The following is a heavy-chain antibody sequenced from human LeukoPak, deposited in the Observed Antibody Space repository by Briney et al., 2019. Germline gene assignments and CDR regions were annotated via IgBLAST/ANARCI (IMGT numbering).Heavy chain of an antibody. CDR2: IYYSGIT. CDR1: GGSISSYY. CDR3: ARGRPDGSGSYYKFDP. D-gene: IGHD3-10*01. Sequence: SETLSLTCTVSGGSISSYYWSWIRQPPGKGLEWIGSIYYSGITYYNPSLKSPVTISVDTAKNQFSLNLSSVTAADTAVYYCARGRPDGSGSYYKFDPWGQGTLVTVSS. J-gene: IGHJ5*02. V-gene: IGHV4-59*04.